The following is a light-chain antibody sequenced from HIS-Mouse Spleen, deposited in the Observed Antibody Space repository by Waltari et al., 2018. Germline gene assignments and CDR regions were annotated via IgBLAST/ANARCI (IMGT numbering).Light chain of an antibody. CDR3: SSYTSSSTV. J-gene: IGLJ1*01. CDR2: EVS. Sequence: QSALTQPPSVSGSPGQSVTISCTVTSSDVGSYNHVSWYQQPPGTAPKLMIYEVSNRPSGVPDRFSGSKSGNTASLTISGLQAEDEADYYCSSYTSSSTVFGTGTKVTVL. V-gene: IGLV2-18*02. CDR1: SSDVGSYNH.